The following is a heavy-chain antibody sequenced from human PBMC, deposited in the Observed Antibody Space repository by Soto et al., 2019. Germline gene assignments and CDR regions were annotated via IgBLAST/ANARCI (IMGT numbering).Heavy chain of an antibody. CDR3: AREGDDYGDYYWYFDL. CDR1: GFTFSSYW. V-gene: IGHV3-74*01. CDR2: INSDGSST. Sequence: LRLSCAASGFTFSSYWMHWVRQAPGKGLVWVSRINSDGSSTSYADSVKGRFTISRDNAKNTLYLQMNSLRAEDTAVYYCAREGDDYGDYYWYFDLWGRGTLVTVSS. J-gene: IGHJ2*01. D-gene: IGHD4-17*01.